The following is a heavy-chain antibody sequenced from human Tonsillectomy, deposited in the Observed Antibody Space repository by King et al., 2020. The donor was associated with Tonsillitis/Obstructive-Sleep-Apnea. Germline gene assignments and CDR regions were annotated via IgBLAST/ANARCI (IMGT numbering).Heavy chain of an antibody. J-gene: IGHJ4*02. Sequence: VQLVESGGGVARPGGSLRLSCAASGFTFYDHGMSWVRPVHGKGLQWGSGINCNGDRTTYRESVKGRFTISRDNAKNSLSLRMNRLRVDDTALYYCAKNFGDPDYWGQGTLVTVSS. CDR3: AKNFGDPDY. CDR2: INCNGDRT. V-gene: IGHV3-20*04. CDR1: GFTFYDHG. D-gene: IGHD4-17*01.